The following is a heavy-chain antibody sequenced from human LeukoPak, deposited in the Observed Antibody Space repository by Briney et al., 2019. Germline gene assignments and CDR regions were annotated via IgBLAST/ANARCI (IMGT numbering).Heavy chain of an antibody. CDR3: AKLTGDSSSHYYFVY. D-gene: IGHD6-13*01. CDR2: IRYDGSNK. CDR1: GFTFSSYG. Sequence: GGSLRLSCAASGFTFSSYGMHWVRQAPGKGLEWVAFIRYDGSNKYYADSVKGRFTISRDNSKNTLYLQMNSLRAEDTAVYYCAKLTGDSSSHYYFVYWGQGTLVTVSS. J-gene: IGHJ4*02. V-gene: IGHV3-30*02.